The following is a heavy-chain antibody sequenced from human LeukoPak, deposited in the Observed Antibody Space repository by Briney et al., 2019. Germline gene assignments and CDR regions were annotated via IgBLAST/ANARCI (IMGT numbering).Heavy chain of an antibody. Sequence: SETLSLTCTVSGGSISSYYWSWIRQPPGKGLEWIGYIYYSGSTYYDPSLKSRVTISVDTSKNQFSLKLSSVTAADTAVYYCARGKRWNDILTGSSYNWFDPWGQGTLVTVSS. CDR2: IYYSGST. CDR1: GGSISSYY. V-gene: IGHV4-59*08. J-gene: IGHJ5*02. D-gene: IGHD3-9*01. CDR3: ARGKRWNDILTGSSYNWFDP.